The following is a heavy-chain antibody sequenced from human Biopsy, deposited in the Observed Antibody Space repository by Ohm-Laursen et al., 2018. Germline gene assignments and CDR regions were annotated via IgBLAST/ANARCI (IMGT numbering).Heavy chain of an antibody. CDR2: VYYTGST. Sequence: TLSLTCTVSGDSISSYYWSWIRQPPGKGLQWIGYVYYTGSTDYSPSLQSRVTISVDTSKNHFSLRLLSVTPADTAIYYCARDRGYYSDRTVPGYFDLWGRGTLVTVSS. CDR3: ARDRGYYSDRTVPGYFDL. D-gene: IGHD3-22*01. CDR1: GDSISSYY. J-gene: IGHJ2*01. V-gene: IGHV4-59*01.